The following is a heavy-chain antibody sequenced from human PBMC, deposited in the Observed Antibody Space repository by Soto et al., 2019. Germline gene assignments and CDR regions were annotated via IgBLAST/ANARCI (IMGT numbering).Heavy chain of an antibody. CDR3: AHDSGGSSLY. V-gene: IGHV2-5*02. CDR1: GFSLSTSRVG. CDR2: IYWDDSK. D-gene: IGHD1-26*01. J-gene: IGHJ4*02. Sequence: QITLKESGPTLVKPTQTLTLTCTCSGFSLSTSRVGVGWIRQPPGKALEWLAVIYWDDSKTYRPSLKSRLTIAQATSENQVALTTTTVAPVETTTYYCAHDSGGSSLYWAQGTLVTVSS.